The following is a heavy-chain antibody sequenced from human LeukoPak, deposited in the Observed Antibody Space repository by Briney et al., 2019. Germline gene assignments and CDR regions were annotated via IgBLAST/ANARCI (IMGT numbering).Heavy chain of an antibody. CDR2: IYYGGGT. V-gene: IGHV4-59*01. CDR3: AATGPCCFHY. Sequence: SETLSLTCTVSGGSISGSYWSWLRQPPGKGLEWIGYIYYGGGTNYNASLKNRVTVSVDASKDQVSLQLNSLTAADTALYYCAATGPCCFHYWGQGTLVTVSS. J-gene: IGHJ4*02. CDR1: GGSISGSY. D-gene: IGHD3-9*01.